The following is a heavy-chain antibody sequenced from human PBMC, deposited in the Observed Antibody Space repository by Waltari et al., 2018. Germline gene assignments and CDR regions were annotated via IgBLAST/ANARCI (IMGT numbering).Heavy chain of an antibody. D-gene: IGHD1-26*01. CDR1: GGSISSSSYY. CDR2: IYYSGST. J-gene: IGHJ4*02. Sequence: QLQLQESGPGLVKPSETLSLTCTVSGGSISSSSYYWGWIRQPPGKGLEWIGSIYYSGSTDYNPPRKSRITISVDTSKNQFSLKLSSVTAADTAVYYCARTFEGATIPLGLGGVDYWGQGTLVTVSS. CDR3: ARTFEGATIPLGLGGVDY. V-gene: IGHV4-39*01.